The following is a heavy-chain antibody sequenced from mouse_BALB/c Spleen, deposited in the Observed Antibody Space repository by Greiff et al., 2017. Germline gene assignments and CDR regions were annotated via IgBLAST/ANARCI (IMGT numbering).Heavy chain of an antibody. CDR3: ALYAMDY. V-gene: IGHV14-3*02. CDR2: IDPANGNT. Sequence: VQLKQSGAELVKPGASVKLSCTASGFNIKDTYMHWVKQRPEQGLEWIGRIDPANGNTKYDPKFQGKATITADTSSNTAYLQLSSLTSEDSAVYYCALYAMDYWGQGTSVTVSS. J-gene: IGHJ4*01. CDR1: GFNIKDTY.